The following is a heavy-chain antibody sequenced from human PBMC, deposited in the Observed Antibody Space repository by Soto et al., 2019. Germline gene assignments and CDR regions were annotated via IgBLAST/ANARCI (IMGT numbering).Heavy chain of an antibody. CDR3: AGTLSGDTVDY. Sequence: QAQLVQSGAEVKKPGASVKVSCKASGYTFTSYDINWVRQATGQGLEWMGWKKPNSGNTGYAKKFQGKVTMKPNPYIRRAYMEMSRLRSEDPAVYDCAGTLSGDTVDYGGQGTLVTASS. J-gene: IGHJ4*02. CDR1: GYTFTSYD. V-gene: IGHV1-8*01. D-gene: IGHD4-17*01. CDR2: KKPNSGNT.